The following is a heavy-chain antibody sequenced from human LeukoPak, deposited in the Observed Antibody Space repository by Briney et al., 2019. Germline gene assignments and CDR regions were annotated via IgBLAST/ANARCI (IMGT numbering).Heavy chain of an antibody. J-gene: IGHJ4*02. CDR1: GFTFSSYA. D-gene: IGHD2-2*02. V-gene: IGHV3-23*01. CDR3: AKDLSVVVVPAAIPEPFDY. Sequence: GGSLRLSCAASGFTFSSYAMSWVRQAPGKGLEWVSVISGSGGSTYYADSVKGRFTISRDNSKNTLYLQMNSLRAEDTAVYYCAKDLSVVVVPAAIPEPFDYWGQGTLGTVSS. CDR2: ISGSGGST.